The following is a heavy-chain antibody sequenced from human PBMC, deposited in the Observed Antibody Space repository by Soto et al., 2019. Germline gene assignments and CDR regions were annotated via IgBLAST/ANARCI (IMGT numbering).Heavy chain of an antibody. D-gene: IGHD6-6*01. Sequence: PGGSLRLSCAASGFTVSSNYMSWVRQAPGKGLEWVSVIYSGGSTYYADSVKGRFTISRDNSKNTLYLQMNSLRAEDTAVYYCARESSIAAPYGMDVWGQGSTVTVPS. J-gene: IGHJ6*02. V-gene: IGHV3-53*01. CDR2: IYSGGST. CDR1: GFTVSSNY. CDR3: ARESSIAAPYGMDV.